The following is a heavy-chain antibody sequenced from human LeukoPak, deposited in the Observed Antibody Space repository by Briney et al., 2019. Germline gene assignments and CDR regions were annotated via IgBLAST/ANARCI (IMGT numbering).Heavy chain of an antibody. CDR1: GGSISRTSYF. J-gene: IGHJ4*02. CDR2: IYSSEST. CDR3: GGGSGSYYNPFDY. V-gene: IGHV4-39*02. Sequence: SETLSLTCTVSGGSISRTSYFWAWIRQPPGKGLEWIGGIYSSESTYYNPSLKSRVTISLDTSKNHFSLRLSSVTAADTAVYYCGGGSGSYYNPFDYWGQGTLVTVSS. D-gene: IGHD3-10*01.